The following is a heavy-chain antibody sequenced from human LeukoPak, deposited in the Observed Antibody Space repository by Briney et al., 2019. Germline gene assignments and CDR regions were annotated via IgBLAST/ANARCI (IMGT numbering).Heavy chain of an antibody. CDR3: ARLIAATYHYMDV. Sequence: ASVKVSCKASGYTFTGYYMHWVRQAPGQGLEWMGWINPSGGNTNYAQKFQGRVTITRNTSISTAYMELSSLRSEDTAVYYCARLIAATYHYMDVWGKGTTVTVSS. CDR1: GYTFTGYY. V-gene: IGHV1-8*03. CDR2: INPSGGNT. D-gene: IGHD6-13*01. J-gene: IGHJ6*03.